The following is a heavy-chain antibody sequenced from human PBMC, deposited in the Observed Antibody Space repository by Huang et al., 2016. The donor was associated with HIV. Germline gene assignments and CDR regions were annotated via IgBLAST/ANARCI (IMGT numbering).Heavy chain of an antibody. D-gene: IGHD3-10*01. Sequence: QVQLQQWGAGVLKPSETLSLTCAVYGGSFNNYYWSWVRQLPGRRLEWIGVIKHRGTANYHPSLKTRVTMSVAPSKKQFSLRLASVTAADTAVYFCARVPTPSYYDPWNISPAHEDVYYYNMDVWGQGTTVIVSS. CDR3: ARVPTPSYYDPWNISPAHEDVYYYNMDV. CDR1: GGSFNNYY. J-gene: IGHJ6*02. CDR2: IKHRGTA. V-gene: IGHV4-34*02.